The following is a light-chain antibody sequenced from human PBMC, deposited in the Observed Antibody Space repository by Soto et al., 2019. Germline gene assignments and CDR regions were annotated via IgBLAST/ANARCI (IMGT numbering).Light chain of an antibody. CDR1: SSNIGAGSD. J-gene: IGLJ3*02. Sequence: QPVLTQPPSVSGAPGQRVTISCTGSSSNIGAGSDVHWYQQLPGTAPKFLINGNTNRPSGVPDRFSVSKSGTSASLAITGLQAEDEADYYCQSYDTSLRVWVFGGGTQLTVL. V-gene: IGLV1-40*01. CDR2: GNT. CDR3: QSYDTSLRVWV.